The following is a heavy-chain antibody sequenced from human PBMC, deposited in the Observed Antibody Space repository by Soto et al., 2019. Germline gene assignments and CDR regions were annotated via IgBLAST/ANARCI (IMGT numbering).Heavy chain of an antibody. CDR1: GYPISSGYY. V-gene: IGHV4-38-2*02. J-gene: IGHJ5*02. CDR3: ARDHYCSSTSCYFGGNWFDP. Sequence: PSETLSLTCAVSGYPISSGYYWGWIRQPPGKGLEWIGSIYHSGSTYYNPSLKSRVTISVDTSKNQFSLKLSSVTAADTAVYYCARDHYCSSTSCYFGGNWFDPWGQGTLVTVSS. D-gene: IGHD2-2*01. CDR2: IYHSGST.